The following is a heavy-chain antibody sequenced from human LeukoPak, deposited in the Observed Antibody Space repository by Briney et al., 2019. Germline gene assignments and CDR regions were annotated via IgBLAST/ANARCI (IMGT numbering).Heavy chain of an antibody. J-gene: IGHJ4*02. V-gene: IGHV1-46*01. CDR1: GYTFTGYY. CDR2: IYPRDGST. CDR3: ARDQEGFDY. Sequence: ASVKVSCKASGYTFTGYYMHWVRQAPGQGLEWMGMIYPRDGSTSYAQKFQGRVTVTRDTSTSTVHMVLSGLRSEDTAVYYCARDQEGFDYWGQGTLVTVSS.